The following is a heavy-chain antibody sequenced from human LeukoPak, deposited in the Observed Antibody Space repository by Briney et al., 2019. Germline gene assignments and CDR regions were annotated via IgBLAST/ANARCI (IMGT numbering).Heavy chain of an antibody. CDR1: GGSISSYY. J-gene: IGHJ4*02. CDR2: IFYSGSP. V-gene: IGHV4-59*01. D-gene: IGHD3-3*01. CDR3: ALFGIIIKTFDY. Sequence: PSETLSLTCSVSGGSISSYYWSWVRQYPGKGLEWVGYIFYSGSPSYNPALKSRATISVDTSKNLLSLKLTSVTPADTAVYFCALFGIIIKTFDYWGPGSLVAVSS.